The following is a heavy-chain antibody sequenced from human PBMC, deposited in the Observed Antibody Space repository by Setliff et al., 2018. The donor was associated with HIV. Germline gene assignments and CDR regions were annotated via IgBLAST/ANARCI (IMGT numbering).Heavy chain of an antibody. J-gene: IGHJ4*01. D-gene: IGHD1-26*01. V-gene: IGHV4-34*01. CDR2: IDHSGGP. Sequence: SETLSLTCAVYGSSFNNYYWSWIRQSPGKGLEWIGEIDHSGGPNYKSSLKSRVTITIDTSKNQFSLKVTSVTAADTAIYYCANDRYTGSYYPDFWGRGIPVTVSS. CDR3: ANDRYTGSYYPDF. CDR1: GSSFNNYY.